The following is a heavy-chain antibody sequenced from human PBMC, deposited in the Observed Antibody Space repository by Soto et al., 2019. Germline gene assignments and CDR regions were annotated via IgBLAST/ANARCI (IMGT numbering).Heavy chain of an antibody. D-gene: IGHD1-26*01. CDR2: IWHDGNNK. Sequence: QVQLVESGGGVVQPGRSLRLSCAASGFTFSHYGMHWVRQAPGKGLEWVAIIWHDGNNKYYADSVRGRFIISRDNSKDRLYLQMNSLRVEDRAVYYCASDLVGASDSYGLDVWGQGTPVTVSS. J-gene: IGHJ6*02. CDR3: ASDLVGASDSYGLDV. V-gene: IGHV3-33*01. CDR1: GFTFSHYG.